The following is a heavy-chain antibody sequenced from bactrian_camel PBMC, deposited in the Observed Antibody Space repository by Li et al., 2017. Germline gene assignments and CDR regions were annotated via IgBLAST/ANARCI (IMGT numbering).Heavy chain of an antibody. D-gene: IGHD7*01. J-gene: IGHJ4*01. CDR3: AAESATPCVADGIWIEYDYKY. V-gene: IGHV3S53*01. Sequence: HVQLVESGGEAVQEGGSLGLSCTASGIDFTAYWMAWFRQVPGQEREGVASVVGDGTTAYGDSVKGRFTISQDNAINTVFLEMNSLKPEDSAMYYCAAESATPCVADGIWIEYDYKYWGQGTQVTVS. CDR1: GIDFTAYW. CDR2: VVGDGTT.